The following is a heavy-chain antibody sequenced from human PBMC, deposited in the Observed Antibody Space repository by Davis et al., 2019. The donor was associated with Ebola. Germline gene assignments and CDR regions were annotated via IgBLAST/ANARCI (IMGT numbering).Heavy chain of an antibody. CDR3: AREGRTETTFRYGLDV. V-gene: IGHV4-34*01. D-gene: IGHD2/OR15-2a*01. Sequence: MPSETLSPTCALYGGSFSGYYWSWIRQLPGKGLEWIGEINHSGSTNYNPSLMSRVTISVDTSKNQFSLKLRSVTAADTAIYYCAREGRTETTFRYGLDVWGQGTTVTVSS. CDR2: INHSGST. CDR1: GGSFSGYY. J-gene: IGHJ6*02.